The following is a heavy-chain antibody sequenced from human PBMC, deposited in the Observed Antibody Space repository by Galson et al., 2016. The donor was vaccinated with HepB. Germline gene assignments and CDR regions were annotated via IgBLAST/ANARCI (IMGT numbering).Heavy chain of an antibody. CDR1: GFTLSTYN. CDR3: ARDHYDFWSAYIASLGGFIDY. Sequence: SLRLSCAASGFTLSTYNMNWVRQAPGKGLEWVSSISSSSTYIYYADSVKGRFTISRGNAKNSLYLQMNSLRAEDTAVYYCARDHYDFWSAYIASLGGFIDYWGQGTLVTVSS. J-gene: IGHJ4*02. CDR2: ISSSSTYI. D-gene: IGHD3-3*01. V-gene: IGHV3-21*01.